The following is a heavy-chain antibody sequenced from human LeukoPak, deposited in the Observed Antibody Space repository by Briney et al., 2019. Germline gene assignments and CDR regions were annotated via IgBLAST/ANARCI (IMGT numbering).Heavy chain of an antibody. CDR3: ARFAIFGVVIPLGYYYGMDV. J-gene: IGHJ6*02. CDR1: GYTFPSYF. Sequence: ASVKVSCKASGYTFPSYFMHWVRQAPGQGLEWMGIINPTGGSTTYAQKFQGRVTMTRDTSTSTVYMELSSLRSEDTAVYYCARFAIFGVVIPLGYYYGMDVRGQGTTVTVSS. V-gene: IGHV1-46*01. CDR2: INPTGGST. D-gene: IGHD3-3*01.